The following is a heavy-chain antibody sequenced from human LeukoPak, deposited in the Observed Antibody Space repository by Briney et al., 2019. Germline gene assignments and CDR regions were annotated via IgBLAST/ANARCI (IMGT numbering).Heavy chain of an antibody. V-gene: IGHV1-8*01. CDR3: AREGLEWLPFGQYYYYYYYMDV. J-gene: IGHJ6*03. CDR2: MNPNSGNT. CDR1: GYTFTSYD. D-gene: IGHD3-3*01. Sequence: ASVKVSRKASGYTFTSYDINWVRQATGQGLEWMGWMNPNSGNTGYAQKFQGRVTMTRNTSISTAYMELSSLRSEDTAVYYCAREGLEWLPFGQYYYYYYYMDVWGKGTTVTVSS.